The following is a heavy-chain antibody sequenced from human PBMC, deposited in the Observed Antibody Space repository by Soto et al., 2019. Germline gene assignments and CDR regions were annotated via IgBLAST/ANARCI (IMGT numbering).Heavy chain of an antibody. CDR1: GFTFSSYW. D-gene: IGHD3-16*01. J-gene: IGHJ6*02. Sequence: EVQLVESGGGLVQPGGSLRLSCAASGFTFSSYWMHWVRQAPGKGLVWVSRINSDGSSTSYADSVKGRFTISRDNAKNTMYLQMNSVMAEGTGVYYCAIVGRMGPGMAVWGQGTRVTVSS. CDR3: AIVGRMGPGMAV. V-gene: IGHV3-74*01. CDR2: INSDGSST.